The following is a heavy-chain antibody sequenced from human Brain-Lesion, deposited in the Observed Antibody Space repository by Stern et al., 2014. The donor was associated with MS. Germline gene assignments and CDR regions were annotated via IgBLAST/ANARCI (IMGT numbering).Heavy chain of an antibody. J-gene: IGHJ4*02. Sequence: EVHLVESGGGLVQPGGSLRLSCAASGFNFSSYWMHWVRQFPEKGLFWVSQINRDGSDTSYADSVKGRFSISRDNIRNMLYLRMTSLRAEDTAVYYCARGVGDYWGQGAQVTVSS. CDR1: GFNFSSYW. CDR2: INRDGSDT. D-gene: IGHD3-16*01. CDR3: ARGVGDY. V-gene: IGHV3-74*02.